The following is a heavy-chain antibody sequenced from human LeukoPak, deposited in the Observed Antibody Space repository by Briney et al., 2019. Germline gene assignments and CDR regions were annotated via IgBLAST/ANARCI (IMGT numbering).Heavy chain of an antibody. V-gene: IGHV4-59*01. D-gene: IGHD6-13*01. CDR2: IYYSGST. CDR1: GGSISSYY. CDR3: ARVVGSWVFFDY. Sequence: KASETLSLTCTVSGGSISSYYWSWIRQPPGKGLEWIGYIYYSGSTNYNPSLKSRVTISVDTSKNQFSLKLSSVTAADTAVYYCARVVGSWVFFDYWGQGTLVTVSS. J-gene: IGHJ4*02.